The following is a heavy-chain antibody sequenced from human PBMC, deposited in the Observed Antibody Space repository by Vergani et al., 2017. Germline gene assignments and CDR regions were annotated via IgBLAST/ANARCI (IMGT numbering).Heavy chain of an antibody. V-gene: IGHV5-51*01. CDR3: ARQYDDILTGYYYFDD. CDR2: IYPGDSDT. D-gene: IGHD3-9*01. CDR1: GYSFTSYW. J-gene: IGHJ4*02. Sequence: EVQLVPSGAEVKKPGESLKISCKGSGYSFTSYWIGCVRQMPGKGLEWMGIIYPGDSDTRYSPSFQGQVTISADKSISTAYLQWSSLKASDTAMYYCARQYDDILTGYYYFDDWGQGTLVTVSS.